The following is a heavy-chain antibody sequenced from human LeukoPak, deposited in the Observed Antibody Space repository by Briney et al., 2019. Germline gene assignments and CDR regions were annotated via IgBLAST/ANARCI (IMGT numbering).Heavy chain of an antibody. CDR2: IYRTGTT. J-gene: IGHJ3*01. Sequence: SETQSLTCNVSGGSISSNTYYWAWIRQPPGKGLEWIGSIYRTGTTYYNPPVKTRLTISLDTSKNDLSLKLRSVTAADTAVYYCATVRTSGCYYAFDLWGQGPMLCVSS. D-gene: IGHD2-21*02. CDR3: ATVRTSGCYYAFDL. V-gene: IGHV4-39*02. CDR1: GGSISSNTYY.